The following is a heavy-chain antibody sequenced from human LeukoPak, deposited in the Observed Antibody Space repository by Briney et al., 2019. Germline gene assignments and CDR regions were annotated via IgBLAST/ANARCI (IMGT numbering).Heavy chain of an antibody. CDR1: GFAFSSYA. CDR3: ARRWFGGLGGGWKKYYFDY. D-gene: IGHD3-10*01. J-gene: IGHJ4*02. V-gene: IGHV3-23*01. Sequence: PGGSLRLSCAASGFAFSSYAMSWVRQAPGKGLEWVSAISGSGGSTYYADSVKGRFTISRDNSKNTLYLQMNSLRAEDTAVYYCARRWFGGLGGGWKKYYFDYWGQGTLVTVSS. CDR2: ISGSGGST.